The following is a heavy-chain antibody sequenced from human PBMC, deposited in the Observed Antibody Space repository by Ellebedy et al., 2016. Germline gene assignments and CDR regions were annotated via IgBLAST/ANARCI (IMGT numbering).Heavy chain of an antibody. CDR1: GDTFISYG. V-gene: IGHV1-8*02. CDR2: MNPNSGNT. D-gene: IGHD2-2*01. J-gene: IGHJ5*02. Sequence: ASVKVSCXASGDTFISYGISWVRQAPGQGLEWMGWMNPNSGNTGYAQKFQGRVTMTRNTSISTAYMELSSLRSEDTAVYYCARREVPAANYNWFNPWGQGTLVTVSS. CDR3: ARREVPAANYNWFNP.